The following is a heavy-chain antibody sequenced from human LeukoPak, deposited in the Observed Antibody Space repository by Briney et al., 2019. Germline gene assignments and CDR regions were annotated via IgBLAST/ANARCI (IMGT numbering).Heavy chain of an antibody. CDR2: ISYDGSNK. CDR3: ARTDGSGQFDY. D-gene: IGHD3-10*01. CDR1: GFTFSSYG. V-gene: IGHV3-30*03. Sequence: QPGGSLRLSCAASGFTFSSYGMHWVRQAPGKGLEWVAVISYDGSNKYYADSVKGRFTISRDNSRNTLYLQMNSLRAEDTAVYYCARTDGSGQFDYWGQGTLVTVSS. J-gene: IGHJ4*02.